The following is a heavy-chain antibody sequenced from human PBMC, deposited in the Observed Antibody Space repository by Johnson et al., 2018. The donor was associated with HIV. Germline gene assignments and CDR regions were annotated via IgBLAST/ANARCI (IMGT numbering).Heavy chain of an antibody. CDR3: ARDRGTRIVGGSAFDI. D-gene: IGHD3-22*01. Sequence: VQLVESGGGVVQPGRSLRLSCAASGFTFSSYGMHCVRQAPGKGLEWVAVISSDGSNEYYADSVRGRFTISRDSSKSALYLQMNSLRAEDTAGYYCARDRGTRIVGGSAFDIGGQGTRVTVSS. CDR2: ISSDGSNE. V-gene: IGHV3-30*19. CDR1: GFTFSSYG. J-gene: IGHJ3*02.